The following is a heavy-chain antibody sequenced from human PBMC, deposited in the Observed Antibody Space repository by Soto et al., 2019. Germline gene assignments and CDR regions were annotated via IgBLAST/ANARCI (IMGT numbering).Heavy chain of an antibody. D-gene: IGHD2-15*01. J-gene: IGHJ5*02. CDR3: AREWEGYCSGGSCYGHWFDP. Sequence: SVQVSFKAACYTFTIYGIIWGRQAPRQGLEWMGWISAYNGNTNYAQKLQGRVTMTTDTSTSTAYMELRSLRSDDTAVYYCAREWEGYCSGGSCYGHWFDPWGQGTLVNVSS. CDR1: CYTFTIYG. V-gene: IGHV1-18*04. CDR2: ISAYNGNT.